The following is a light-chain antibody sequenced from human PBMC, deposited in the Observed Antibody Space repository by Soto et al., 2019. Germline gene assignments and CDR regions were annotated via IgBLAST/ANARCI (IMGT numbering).Light chain of an antibody. J-gene: IGKJ1*01. CDR1: QSVLYSSNNKNY. CDR3: QQYFSFPWT. CDR2: WAS. V-gene: IGKV4-1*01. Sequence: DIVMTQSPDSLAVSLGERATINCKSSQSVLYSSNNKNYLAWYQQRPGQPPNLLIYWASTRESGVPDRFSGSGSGTDXXLXIGXLQAEDVAIYYCQQYFSFPWTFGQGTKVEIK.